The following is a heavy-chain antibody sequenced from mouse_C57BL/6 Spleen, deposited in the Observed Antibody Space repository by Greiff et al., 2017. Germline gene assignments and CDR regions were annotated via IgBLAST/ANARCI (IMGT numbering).Heavy chain of an antibody. CDR2: IDPSDSYT. D-gene: IGHD1-1*01. J-gene: IGHJ1*03. V-gene: IGHV1-69*01. CDR1: GYTFTSYW. Sequence: VQLQQPGAELVMPGASVKLSCKASGYTFTSYWMHWVKQRPGQGLEWIGEIDPSDSYTNYNQKFKGKSTLTVDKSSSTAYMQLSSLTSVDSAVYYCARPLYYYGSSYWYFDVWGTGTTVTVSS. CDR3: ARPLYYYGSSYWYFDV.